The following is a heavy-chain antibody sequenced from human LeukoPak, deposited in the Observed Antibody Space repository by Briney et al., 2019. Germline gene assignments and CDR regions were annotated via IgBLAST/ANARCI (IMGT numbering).Heavy chain of an antibody. J-gene: IGHJ5*02. D-gene: IGHD5-12*01. V-gene: IGHV3-7*01. CDR1: GFSISNYW. CDR3: ARDLANWFDP. CDR2: IKQAGSER. Sequence: PGGSLRLSCAGSGFSISNYWMSWVRQAPGKGLEWVANIKQAGSERFYVDSVKDRFIISRENAENSVYLQMNSLRDEDTAVYYCARDLANWFDPWGQGTLVTVSS.